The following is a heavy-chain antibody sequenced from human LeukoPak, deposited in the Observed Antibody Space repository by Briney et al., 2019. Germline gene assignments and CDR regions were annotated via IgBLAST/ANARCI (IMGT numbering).Heavy chain of an antibody. V-gene: IGHV1-2*02. CDR2: INLNSGDT. Sequence: ASVKVSCKVSGYTFSGYYMFWVRQAPGQGLEWMGRINLNSGDTNYAQRFQGRVTLTRDTSITTAYMELRGLISDDTAVYYCARGHSTSSSFDYWGQGTLVTVSS. J-gene: IGHJ4*02. CDR3: ARGHSTSSSFDY. CDR1: GYTFSGYY. D-gene: IGHD6-6*01.